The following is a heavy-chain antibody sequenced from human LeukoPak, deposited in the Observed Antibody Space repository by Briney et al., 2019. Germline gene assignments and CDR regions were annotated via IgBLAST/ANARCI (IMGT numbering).Heavy chain of an antibody. J-gene: IGHJ5*02. CDR3: AREGYGSRSRDNWLDP. Sequence: SETLSLTCTVSGASVTTSYWSWLWQPPGKAPEWIGYIYYSGSPIYSPSLNSRVTISLDTSKNQFSLKLSSVTAADTAVYYCAREGYGSRSRDNWLDPWGQGTLVTVSS. CDR2: IYYSGSP. V-gene: IGHV4-59*02. D-gene: IGHD3-10*01. CDR1: GASVTTSY.